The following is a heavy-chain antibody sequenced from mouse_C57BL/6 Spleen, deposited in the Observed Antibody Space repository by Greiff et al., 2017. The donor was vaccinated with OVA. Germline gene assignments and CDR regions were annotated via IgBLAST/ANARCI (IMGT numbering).Heavy chain of an antibody. Sequence: DVKLQESGGGLVQPGGSMKLSCVASGFTFSNYWMNWVRQSPEKGLEWVAQIRLKSDNYATHYAESVKGRFTISRDDSKSSVYLQMNNLRAEDTGIYYCTGYDGYSAYWGQGTLVTVSA. CDR3: TGYDGYSAY. J-gene: IGHJ3*01. V-gene: IGHV6-3*01. CDR2: IRLKSDNYAT. CDR1: GFTFSNYW. D-gene: IGHD2-3*01.